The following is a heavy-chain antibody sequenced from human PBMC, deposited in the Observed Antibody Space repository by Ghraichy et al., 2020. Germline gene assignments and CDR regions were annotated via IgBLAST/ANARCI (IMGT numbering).Heavy chain of an antibody. J-gene: IGHJ4*02. CDR1: GFTFSSNA. CDR3: AKDPRSVTTRGGFDY. V-gene: IGHV3-23*01. CDR2: ISGSGTST. Sequence: GGSLRLSCAASGFTFSSNAMSWVRQAPGKGLEWVSVISGSGTSTYYADSVEGRFTISRDNSKNTLYLQMNSLRDEDTAVYYCAKDPRSVTTRGGFDYWGQGTLVTVSS. D-gene: IGHD1/OR15-1a*01.